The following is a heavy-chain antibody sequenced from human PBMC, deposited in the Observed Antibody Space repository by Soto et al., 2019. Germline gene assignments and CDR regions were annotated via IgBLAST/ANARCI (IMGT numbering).Heavy chain of an antibody. CDR2: ISSTGGGT. J-gene: IGHJ4*02. CDR3: AKDRRAGGNSAFYFDF. V-gene: IGHV3-23*01. D-gene: IGHD3-16*01. Sequence: GXLRRSGAASGFKFSNYAMSWVRQAPGKGLEWVSLISSTGGGTYYADSVKGRFTISRDNSHNTLYLQVHSLTAEDTAVYYCAKDRRAGGNSAFYFDFWGQGAQVTVYS. CDR1: GFKFSNYA.